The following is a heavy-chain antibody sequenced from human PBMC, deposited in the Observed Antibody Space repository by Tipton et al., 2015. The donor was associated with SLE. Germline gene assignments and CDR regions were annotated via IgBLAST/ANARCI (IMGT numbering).Heavy chain of an antibody. CDR1: SFTFSTYW. CDR3: ARESAYDNNWPLGY. D-gene: IGHD1-1*01. V-gene: IGHV3-74*01. CDR2: VDPYGTGI. J-gene: IGHJ4*02. Sequence: GSLRLSCEDSSFTFSTYWFHWVRQAPGEGLVWVSRVDPYGTGISYADSVRGRFTISRDNTKNTLYLQMDSLRAEDTAVYYCARESAYDNNWPLGYWGQGTLVTVSS.